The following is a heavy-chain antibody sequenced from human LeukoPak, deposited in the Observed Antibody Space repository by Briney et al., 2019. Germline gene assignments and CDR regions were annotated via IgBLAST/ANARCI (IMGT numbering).Heavy chain of an antibody. J-gene: IGHJ4*02. Sequence: PSETLSLTCAVSGGSLNSSNYYWGWIRQPPGKGLEWIGSIYYSGSTYYTPSLKSRVTISVDTSKNQFSLKLSSVTAADTAVYYCARSQTGGTFDYWGQGALVTVSS. CDR2: IYYSGST. CDR1: GGSLNSSNYY. D-gene: IGHD1-26*01. V-gene: IGHV4-39*01. CDR3: ARSQTGGTFDY.